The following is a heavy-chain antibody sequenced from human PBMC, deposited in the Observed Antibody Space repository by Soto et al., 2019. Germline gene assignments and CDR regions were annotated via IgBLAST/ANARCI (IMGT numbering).Heavy chain of an antibody. Sequence: PGGSLRLSCAASGFTFSSYAMHWVRQAPGKGLEWVAVISYDGSNKYYADSVKGRFTISRDNSKNTLYLQMNSLRAEDTAVYYCARDFEGDFWSGPIWGLRGWFDLWGQGTLVTVSS. CDR1: GFTFSSYA. J-gene: IGHJ5*02. CDR3: ARDFEGDFWSGPIWGLRGWFDL. V-gene: IGHV3-30-3*01. CDR2: ISYDGSNK. D-gene: IGHD3-3*01.